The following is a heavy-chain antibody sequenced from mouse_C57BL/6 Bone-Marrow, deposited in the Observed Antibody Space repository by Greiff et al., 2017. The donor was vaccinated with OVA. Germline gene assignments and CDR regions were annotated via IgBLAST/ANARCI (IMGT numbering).Heavy chain of an antibody. CDR1: GYTFTDYN. Sequence: EVQLQESGPELVKPGASVKMSCKASGYTFTDYNMHWVKQSHGKSLEWIGYINPNNGGTSYNQKFKGKATLTVNKSSSTAYMELRSLTSEDSAVYYCAREEYYYGSSYYFDYWGQGTTLTVSS. CDR2: INPNNGGT. J-gene: IGHJ2*01. CDR3: AREEYYYGSSYYFDY. D-gene: IGHD1-1*01. V-gene: IGHV1-22*01.